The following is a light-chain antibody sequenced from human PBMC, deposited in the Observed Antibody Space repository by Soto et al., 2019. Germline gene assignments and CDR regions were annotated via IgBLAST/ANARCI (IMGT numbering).Light chain of an antibody. Sequence: QSALTQPPSASGSPGQSVTISCTGTSSALDIYNSVSWYQQHPGEAPKLMIYEVSKRPSGVPDRSSGAKSGNTASLTVSGLQAEDEADYYCSSNAGNIEVFGGGTKLTVL. CDR1: SSALDIYNS. J-gene: IGLJ2*01. CDR3: SSNAGNIEV. V-gene: IGLV2-8*01. CDR2: EVS.